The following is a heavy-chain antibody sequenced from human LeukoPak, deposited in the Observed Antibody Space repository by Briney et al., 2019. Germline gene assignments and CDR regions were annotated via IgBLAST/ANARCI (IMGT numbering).Heavy chain of an antibody. Sequence: SVKVSCKASGGTFSSYAISWVRQAPGQGLEWMGGIIPTFGTANYAQKFQGRVTITTDESTSTAYMELSSLRSEDTAVYYCARDRGGVVIRNYYYYMDVWGKGTTVTVSS. D-gene: IGHD3-3*01. CDR1: GGTFSSYA. CDR3: ARDRGGVVIRNYYYYMDV. J-gene: IGHJ6*03. V-gene: IGHV1-69*05. CDR2: IIPTFGTA.